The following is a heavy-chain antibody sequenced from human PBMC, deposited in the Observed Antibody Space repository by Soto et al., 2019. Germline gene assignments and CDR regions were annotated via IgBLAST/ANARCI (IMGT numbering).Heavy chain of an antibody. Sequence: GGSLRLSCAASGFTFSTYSMNWVRQAPGKGLEWVSYISSSSSAIYYAASVKGRFTISRDNANNSLYLQMNSLRVEDTAVYYCARARGRSGYYYMDVWGKGTTVTVSS. CDR3: ARARGRSGYYYMDV. CDR2: ISSSSSAI. J-gene: IGHJ6*03. V-gene: IGHV3-48*01. D-gene: IGHD3-3*01. CDR1: GFTFSTYS.